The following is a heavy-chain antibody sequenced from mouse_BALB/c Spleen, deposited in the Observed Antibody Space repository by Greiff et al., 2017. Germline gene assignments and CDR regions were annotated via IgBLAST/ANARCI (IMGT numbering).Heavy chain of an antibody. V-gene: IGHV1S81*02. CDR3: ARGYYDYDDFAY. Sequence: QVQLQQSGAELVKPGASVKLSCKASGYTFTSYWMHWVKQRPGQGLEWIGEINPSNGRTNYNEKFKSKATLTVDKSSSTAYMQLSSLTSEDSAVYYCARGYYDYDDFAYWGQGTLVTVSA. CDR2: INPSNGRT. D-gene: IGHD2-4*01. J-gene: IGHJ3*01. CDR1: GYTFTSYW.